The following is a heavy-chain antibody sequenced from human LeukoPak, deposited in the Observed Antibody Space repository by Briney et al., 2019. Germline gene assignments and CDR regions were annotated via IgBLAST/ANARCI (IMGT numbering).Heavy chain of an antibody. D-gene: IGHD3-10*01. CDR2: IYYSGST. J-gene: IGHJ3*02. CDR3: ARTSGSYYNSFAFDI. Sequence: KPSETLSLTCTVSGGSVSSYCWSWIRQPPGKGLEWIGYIYYSGSTNYNPSLRSRVTISVDTSKNQFSLKLSSVTAADTAVYYCARTSGSYYNSFAFDIWGQGTMVTVSS. V-gene: IGHV4-59*08. CDR1: GGSVSSYC.